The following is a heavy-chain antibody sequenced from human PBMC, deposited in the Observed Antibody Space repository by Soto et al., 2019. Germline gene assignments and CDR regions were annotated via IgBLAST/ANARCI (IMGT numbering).Heavy chain of an antibody. CDR3: ARSIAARPLVVYFDY. J-gene: IGHJ4*02. D-gene: IGHD6-6*01. CDR1: GFTFSRYA. V-gene: IGHV3-30-3*01. CDR2: ISYDGSNK. Sequence: TGGSLRLSCAASGFTFSRYAMHWVRQAPGKGLEWVAVISYDGSNKYYADSVKGRFTISRDNSKNTLYLQMNSLRAEDTAVYYCARSIAARPLVVYFDYWGQGTLVTVSS.